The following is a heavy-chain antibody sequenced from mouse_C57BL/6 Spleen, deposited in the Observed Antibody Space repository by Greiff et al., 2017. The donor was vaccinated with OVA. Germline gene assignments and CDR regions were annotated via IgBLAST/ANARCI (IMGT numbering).Heavy chain of an antibody. J-gene: IGHJ2*01. CDR2: INPNNGGT. Sequence: EVQLQQSGPELVKPGASVKISCKASGYTFTDYYMNWVKQSHGKSLEWIGDINPNNGGTSYNQKFKGKATLTVDKSSSTDYMELRSLTSEDSAVYYCARSDSGGARYYCDYWGQGTTLTVSS. CDR1: GYTFTDYY. D-gene: IGHD2-4*01. V-gene: IGHV1-26*01. CDR3: ARSDSGGARYYCDY.